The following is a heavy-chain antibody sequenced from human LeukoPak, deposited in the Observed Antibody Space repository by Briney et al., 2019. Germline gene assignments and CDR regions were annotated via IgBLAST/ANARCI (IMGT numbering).Heavy chain of an antibody. Sequence: GGSLRLSCAASGFTFSSYGMHWVRQAPGKGLEWVAFLRYDGSNKYYADSVKGRFTISRDNSKNTLYLQMNSLRAEDTAVYYCAKGHSSGWYRYFDYWGQGTLVTVSS. CDR1: GFTFSSYG. J-gene: IGHJ4*02. D-gene: IGHD6-19*01. CDR3: AKGHSSGWYRYFDY. V-gene: IGHV3-30*02. CDR2: LRYDGSNK.